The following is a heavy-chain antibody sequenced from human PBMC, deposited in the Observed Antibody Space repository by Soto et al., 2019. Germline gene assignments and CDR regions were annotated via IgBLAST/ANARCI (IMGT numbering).Heavy chain of an antibody. Sequence: SVKVSCKASGGTFSSYAVSWVRQAPGQRLEWMGGIIPIFGTANYAQKFQGRVTITADESTSTAYMELSSLRSEDTAVYYCAGTPGRASMIVAGPFDYWGQGTLVTVSS. J-gene: IGHJ4*02. CDR2: IIPIFGTA. D-gene: IGHD3-22*01. CDR1: GGTFSSYA. CDR3: AGTPGRASMIVAGPFDY. V-gene: IGHV1-69*13.